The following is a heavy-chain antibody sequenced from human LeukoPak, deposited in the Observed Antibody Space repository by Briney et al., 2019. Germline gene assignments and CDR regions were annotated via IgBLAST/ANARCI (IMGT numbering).Heavy chain of an antibody. CDR2: IYTSGST. Sequence: PSETLSLTCTVSGGSISSYYWSWIRQPPGKGLEWIGYIYTSGSTNYNPSLKSRVTISVDTSKNQFSLKLSSVTAADTAVYYCARSGDGGNSEVFDYWGQGTLVTVSS. CDR3: ARSGDGGNSEVFDY. D-gene: IGHD4-23*01. J-gene: IGHJ4*02. CDR1: GGSISSYY. V-gene: IGHV4-4*09.